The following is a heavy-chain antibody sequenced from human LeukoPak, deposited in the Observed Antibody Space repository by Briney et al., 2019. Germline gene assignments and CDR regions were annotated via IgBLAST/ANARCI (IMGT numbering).Heavy chain of an antibody. CDR2: IIPIFGTA. Sequence: ASVKVSCKASGGTFSSYAISWVRQAPGQGLEWMGGIIPIFGTANYAQKFQGRVTITTDESTSTAYMELSSLRSEDTAVYYCENSRDGYNNDWGKGTPVTVSS. D-gene: IGHD5-24*01. CDR1: GGTFSSYA. CDR3: ENSRDGYNND. V-gene: IGHV1-69*05. J-gene: IGHJ4*02.